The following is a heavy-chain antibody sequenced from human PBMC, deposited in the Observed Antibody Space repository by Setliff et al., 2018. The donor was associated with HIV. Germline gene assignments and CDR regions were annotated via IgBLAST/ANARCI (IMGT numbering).Heavy chain of an antibody. D-gene: IGHD6-13*01. V-gene: IGHV1-69*10. J-gene: IGHJ6*02. CDR3: ASPAGNYYYGMDV. CDR2: IIPILGIA. Sequence: SVKVSCKASGGTFSSYAISWVRQAPGQGLEWMGGIIPILGIANYAQKFQGRVTITADESTSTAYMELSSLRSEDTAVYYCASPAGNYYYGMDVWVPETLLVTVSS. CDR1: GGTFSSYA.